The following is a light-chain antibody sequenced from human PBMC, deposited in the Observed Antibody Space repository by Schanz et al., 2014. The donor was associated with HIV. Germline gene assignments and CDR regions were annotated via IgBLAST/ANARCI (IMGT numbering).Light chain of an antibody. V-gene: IGKV3D-15*01. CDR3: QQYGSSPT. Sequence: EIVMTQSPATLSVSPGERATLSCRASQSVSSNLAWYQQKRDQPPRLVIYATSTRAAGIPDRFSGTGSGTEFALTISSLEPEDFAVYYCQQYGSSPTFGQGTRVEIK. J-gene: IGKJ1*01. CDR2: ATS. CDR1: QSVSSN.